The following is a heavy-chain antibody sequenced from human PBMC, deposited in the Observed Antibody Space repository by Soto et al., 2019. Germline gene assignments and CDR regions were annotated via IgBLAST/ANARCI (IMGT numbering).Heavy chain of an antibody. Sequence: SGPTLVNPTQTLTLTCTFSGFSLSTSGMCVSWIRQPPGKALEWLARIDWDDDKYYSTSLKTRLTISKDTSKNQVVLTMTNMDPVDTATYYCARIRPTTVTTSGAFDIWGQGTMVTVSS. V-gene: IGHV2-70*11. CDR3: ARIRPTTVTTSGAFDI. CDR2: IDWDDDK. D-gene: IGHD4-17*01. J-gene: IGHJ3*02. CDR1: GFSLSTSGMC.